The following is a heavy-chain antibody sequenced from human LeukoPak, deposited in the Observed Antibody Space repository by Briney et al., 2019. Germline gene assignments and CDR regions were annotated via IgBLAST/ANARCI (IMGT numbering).Heavy chain of an antibody. CDR1: GFTFSSYA. V-gene: IGHV3-23*01. D-gene: IGHD3-9*01. Sequence: GGSLRLSCAASGFTFSSYAMSWVRQAPGKGLEWVSAISGSGGSTYYADSVKGRFTISRDNSKNTLYLQMNSLRAEDTAVYYCAKGGLRYFDWSEGYYFDYWGQGTLVTVSS. CDR3: AKGGLRYFDWSEGYYFDY. J-gene: IGHJ4*02. CDR2: ISGSGGST.